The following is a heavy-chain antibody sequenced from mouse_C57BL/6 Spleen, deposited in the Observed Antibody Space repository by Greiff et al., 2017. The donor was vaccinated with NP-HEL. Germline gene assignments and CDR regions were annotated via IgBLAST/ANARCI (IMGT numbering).Heavy chain of an antibody. J-gene: IGHJ1*03. V-gene: IGHV5-9-1*02. CDR1: GFTFSSYA. CDR2: ISSGGDYI. Sequence: EVKLMESGEGLVKPGGSLKLSCAASGFTFSSYAMSWVRQTPEKRLEWVAYISSGGDYIYYADTVKGRFTISRDNARNTLYLQMSSLKSEDTAMYYCTITGGWYFDVWGTGTTVTVSS. CDR3: TITGGWYFDV. D-gene: IGHD4-1*01.